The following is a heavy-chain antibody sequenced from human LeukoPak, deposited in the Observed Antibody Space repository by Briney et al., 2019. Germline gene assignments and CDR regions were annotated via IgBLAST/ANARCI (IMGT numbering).Heavy chain of an antibody. CDR3: ARRDDSSGYHKIFDY. V-gene: IGHV4-39*01. Sequence: KASETLSLTCTVSGGSISSSSHYWGWIRQPPGKGLEWIGGIYYSGSTYYNPSLKSRVTISVDTSKNQFYLKLSSLTAADTAVYFCARRDDSSGYHKIFDYWGQGTLVTVSS. CDR2: IYYSGST. J-gene: IGHJ4*02. CDR1: GGSISSSSHY. D-gene: IGHD3-22*01.